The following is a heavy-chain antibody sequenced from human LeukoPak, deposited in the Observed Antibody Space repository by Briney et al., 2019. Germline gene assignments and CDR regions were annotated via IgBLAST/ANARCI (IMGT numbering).Heavy chain of an antibody. J-gene: IGHJ5*02. D-gene: IGHD6-19*01. CDR3: ARSCYSSGWYEWFDP. V-gene: IGHV1-69*06. CDR2: IIPIFGTA. CDR1: GGTFSSYA. Sequence: SVKVSCKASGGTFSSYAISWVRQAPGQGLEWMGGIIPIFGTANYAQKFQGRVTITADKSTSTAYMELSSLRSGDTAVYYCARSCYSSGWYEWFDPWGQGTLVTVSS.